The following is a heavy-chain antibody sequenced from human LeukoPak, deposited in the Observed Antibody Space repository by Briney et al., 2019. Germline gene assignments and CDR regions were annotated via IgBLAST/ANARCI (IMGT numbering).Heavy chain of an antibody. Sequence: GGSQSLSCAASGFTVSSHYMSWVRHAPGKGLEWVSVIYSSGSIDYADSEKGRFNISRDNSKNKLNLQMNSQRAEDTAVYYCARSYYYGSGIYDYWGQGTLVTVSS. V-gene: IGHV3-53*01. CDR1: GFTVSSHY. CDR3: ARSYYYGSGIYDY. J-gene: IGHJ4*02. D-gene: IGHD3-10*01. CDR2: IYSSGSI.